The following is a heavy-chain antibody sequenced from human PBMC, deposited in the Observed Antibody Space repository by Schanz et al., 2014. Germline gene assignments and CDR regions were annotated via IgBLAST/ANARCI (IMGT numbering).Heavy chain of an antibody. V-gene: IGHV3-23*04. CDR1: GFIFSNFA. CDR3: AKDMARGGYNWAFDS. CDR2: ISGSGAGT. D-gene: IGHD5-12*01. J-gene: IGHJ4*02. Sequence: EVQLVESGGGLVQPGGSLRLSCAASGFIFSNFAMEWVRQAPGKGLEWVSAISGSGAGTYYADSVKGRFTFSRDNSKNTLYLQMNSLRAEDTAIYYCAKDMARGGYNWAFDSWGQGTLVTVSS.